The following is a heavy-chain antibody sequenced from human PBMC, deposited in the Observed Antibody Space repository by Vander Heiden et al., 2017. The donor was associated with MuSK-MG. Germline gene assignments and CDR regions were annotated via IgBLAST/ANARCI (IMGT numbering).Heavy chain of an antibody. V-gene: IGHV3-9*01. J-gene: IGHJ3*02. CDR2: ISWNSGSI. D-gene: IGHD2-15*01. CDR1: GFTFDDYA. CDR3: AKVSVVAARMVAFDI. Sequence: EVQLVESGGGLVQPGRSLRLSCAASGFTFDDYAMHWVRQAPGKGLEWVSGISWNSGSIGYADSVKGRFTISRDNAKNSLYLQMNSLRAEDTALYYCAKVSVVAARMVAFDIWGQGTMVTVSS.